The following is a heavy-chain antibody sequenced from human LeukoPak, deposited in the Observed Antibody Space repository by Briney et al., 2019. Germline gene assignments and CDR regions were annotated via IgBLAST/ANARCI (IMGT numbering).Heavy chain of an antibody. CDR3: ARRAAVAVTFDY. J-gene: IGHJ4*02. CDR2: INPNSGGR. V-gene: IGHV1-2*02. Sequence: GASVKVSCKASGYTFTGYYMHWVRQAPGQGLEWMGWINPNSGGRNYAQKFQGRVTMTRDTFISTAYMELSRLRSDDTAVYYCARRAAVAVTFDYWGQGTLVTVSS. D-gene: IGHD6-19*01. CDR1: GYTFTGYY.